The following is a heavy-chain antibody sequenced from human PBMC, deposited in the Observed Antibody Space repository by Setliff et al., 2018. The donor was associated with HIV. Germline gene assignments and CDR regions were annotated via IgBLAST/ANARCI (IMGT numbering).Heavy chain of an antibody. Sequence: SETLSLTCTVSGDSVSSASYYWNWIRQPPGKGLEWIGYIYYSGTTKYNPSLKSRVTISVDTSKNQFSLKLSSVTAADTAVYYCASEAWTSYRSSSGYYYYYMDVWGKGTTVTVS. CDR3: ASEAWTSYRSSSGYYYYYMDV. V-gene: IGHV4-61*01. D-gene: IGHD6-6*01. J-gene: IGHJ6*03. CDR2: IYYSGTT. CDR1: GDSVSSASYY.